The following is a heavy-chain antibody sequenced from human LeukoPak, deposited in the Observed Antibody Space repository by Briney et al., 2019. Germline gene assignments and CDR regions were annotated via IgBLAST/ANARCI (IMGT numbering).Heavy chain of an antibody. J-gene: IGHJ4*02. Sequence: ASVKVSCKASGYTFTGYYMHWVRQAPGQGLEGMGWINPNSGGTNYAQKFQGRVTMTRDTSISTAYMELSRLRSDDTAVYYCAREAYGDYVWYFDYWGQGTLVTVSS. CDR1: GYTFTGYY. D-gene: IGHD4-17*01. CDR3: AREAYGDYVWYFDY. CDR2: INPNSGGT. V-gene: IGHV1-2*02.